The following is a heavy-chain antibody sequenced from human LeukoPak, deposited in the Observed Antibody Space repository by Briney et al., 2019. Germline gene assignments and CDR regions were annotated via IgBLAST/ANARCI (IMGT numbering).Heavy chain of an antibody. D-gene: IGHD5-12*01. V-gene: IGHV3-23*01. Sequence: GGSLRLSCAVSGFTFTSYAISWVRQAPGKGLEWVSTISGSGNRTYYANSVKGRFTLSRDKSKNTVYLQMNSLRVEETAVYYCARGLGYSGYDRRIDAFDIWGQGTMVTVSS. J-gene: IGHJ3*02. CDR3: ARGLGYSGYDRRIDAFDI. CDR1: GFTFTSYA. CDR2: ISGSGNRT.